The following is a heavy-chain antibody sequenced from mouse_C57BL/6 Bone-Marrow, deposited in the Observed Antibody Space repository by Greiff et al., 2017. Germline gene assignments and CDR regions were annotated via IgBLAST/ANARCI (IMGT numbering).Heavy chain of an antibody. J-gene: IGHJ2*01. CDR1: GYAFTNYL. Sequence: VQLQQSGAELVRPGTSVTVSCKASGYAFTNYLIEWVKQRPGQGLEWIGVINPGSGGTNYNEKFKGKATLTADKSSSTAYMQLSSLTSEDSAVYFCARGAGGYWGQGTTLTVSS. CDR2: INPGSGGT. CDR3: ARGAGGY. D-gene: IGHD6-1*01. V-gene: IGHV1-54*01.